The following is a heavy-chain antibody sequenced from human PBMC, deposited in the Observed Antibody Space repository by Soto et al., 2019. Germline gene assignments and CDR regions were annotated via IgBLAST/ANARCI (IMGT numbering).Heavy chain of an antibody. CDR1: GYSFTSYW. V-gene: IGHV5-10-1*01. CDR2: IDPSDSYT. CDR3: ARHEGDGYWYYFDY. Sequence: ESLKISFKGAGYSFTSYWISWVRQIPGKGLEWMGRIDPSDSYTNYSPSFQGHVTISADKSISTAYLQWSSLKASDTAMYYCARHEGDGYWYYFDYWGQGTLVTVSS. D-gene: IGHD2-8*02. J-gene: IGHJ4*02.